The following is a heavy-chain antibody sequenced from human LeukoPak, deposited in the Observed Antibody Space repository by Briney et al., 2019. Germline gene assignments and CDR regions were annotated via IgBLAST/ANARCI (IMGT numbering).Heavy chain of an antibody. CDR2: IYPTGNT. CDR3: ARLKFYDSTGYSPGYYMDV. Sequence: SETLSLTCSVSGGAIISYYWSWIRQPPGEGPEWIWRIYPTGNTDYNPSLKTRVTMSTDLSKKQFSLRLRSVTAADTAVYYCARLKFYDSTGYSPGYYMDVWGKGTAVTLSS. V-gene: IGHV4-4*07. J-gene: IGHJ6*03. D-gene: IGHD3-22*01. CDR1: GGAIISYY.